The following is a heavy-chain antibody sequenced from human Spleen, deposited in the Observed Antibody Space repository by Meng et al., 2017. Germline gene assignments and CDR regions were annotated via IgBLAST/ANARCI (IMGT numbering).Heavy chain of an antibody. CDR1: GGTFSSYG. D-gene: IGHD3-10*01. CDR3: ARETGYYGSGSRLTLMGH. Sequence: SVKVSCKASGGTFSSYGISWVRQAPGQGLEWMGGIIPIFGTANYAQKFQGRVTMTTDTSTSTAYMELRSLRSDDTAVYYCARETGYYGSGSRLTLMGHWGQGTLVTVSS. J-gene: IGHJ1*01. V-gene: IGHV1-69*05. CDR2: IIPIFGTA.